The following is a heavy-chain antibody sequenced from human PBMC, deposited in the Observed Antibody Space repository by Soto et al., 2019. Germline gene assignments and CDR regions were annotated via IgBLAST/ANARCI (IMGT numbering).Heavy chain of an antibody. D-gene: IGHD4-17*01. Sequence: PGGSLRLSCAASGFTFSTYAMSWVRQAPGKGLEWVSSISGSGGSTYYADSVKGRFTISRDNSKNTLYLQMNSLRAEDTAVYYCSKGVHGDYSWYFDLWGRGTLVTVSS. J-gene: IGHJ2*01. CDR2: ISGSGGST. V-gene: IGHV3-23*01. CDR1: GFTFSTYA. CDR3: SKGVHGDYSWYFDL.